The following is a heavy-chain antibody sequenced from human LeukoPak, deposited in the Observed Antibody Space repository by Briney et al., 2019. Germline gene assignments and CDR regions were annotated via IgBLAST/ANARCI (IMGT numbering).Heavy chain of an antibody. J-gene: IGHJ4*02. V-gene: IGHV3-23*01. CDR3: AKDKERWSPHFDY. CDR2: ISGSGGST. D-gene: IGHD4-23*01. CDR1: GFTFSSQA. Sequence: GSLRLSCAASGFTFSSQAMSWVRQAPGKGLEWVSSISGSGGSTYYADSVKGRFTVSRDNSKNTLFLQMNSLRVEDTAVYYCAKDKERWSPHFDYWGQGTLVTVSS.